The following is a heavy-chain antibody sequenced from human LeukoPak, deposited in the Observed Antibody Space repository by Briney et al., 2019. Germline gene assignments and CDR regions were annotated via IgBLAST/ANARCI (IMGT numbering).Heavy chain of an antibody. D-gene: IGHD6-19*01. Sequence: GASVKVSCKASGYTFTSYGISWVRQAPGQGLEWMGWISAYNGNTNYAQKLQGRVTMTTDTSTSTAYMGLRSLRSDDTAVYYCARGITLAVAGPPDYWGQGTLVTVSS. CDR1: GYTFTSYG. V-gene: IGHV1-18*01. CDR3: ARGITLAVAGPPDY. J-gene: IGHJ4*02. CDR2: ISAYNGNT.